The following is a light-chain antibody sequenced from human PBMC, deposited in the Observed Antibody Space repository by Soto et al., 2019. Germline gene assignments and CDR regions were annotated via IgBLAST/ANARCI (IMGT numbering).Light chain of an antibody. Sequence: IPMTQSPSSLSASVGDRVTLTCRASHGISNYLNWFQHKPGKAPRRLISVPSTLQSGVPSRFSGSGSGTEFTLTISGLQPEDFATYYCLQHSAYPYTFGQGTKLEIK. CDR3: LQHSAYPYT. J-gene: IGKJ2*01. CDR2: VPS. CDR1: HGISNY. V-gene: IGKV1-17*01.